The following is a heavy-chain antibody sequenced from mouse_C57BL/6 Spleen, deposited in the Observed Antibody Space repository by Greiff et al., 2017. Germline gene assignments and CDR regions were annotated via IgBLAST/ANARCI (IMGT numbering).Heavy chain of an antibody. V-gene: IGHV1-82*01. CDR1: GYAFSSSW. D-gene: IGHD2-4*01. J-gene: IGHJ2*01. Sequence: VQLQQSGPELVKPGASVKISCKASGYAFSSSWMNWVKQRPGKGLEWIGRIYPGDGDTNYTGKFKGKATLTADKSSSTAYMPHSSLTSGDSAVYVCARRRDYDGADYFDYWGQGTTLTVSS. CDR3: ARRRDYDGADYFDY. CDR2: IYPGDGDT.